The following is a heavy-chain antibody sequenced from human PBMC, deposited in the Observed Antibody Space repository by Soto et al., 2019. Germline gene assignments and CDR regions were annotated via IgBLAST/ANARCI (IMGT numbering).Heavy chain of an antibody. J-gene: IGHJ5*02. CDR2: INHSGST. V-gene: IGHV4-34*01. CDR3: ARGLGIAARQRWFDP. D-gene: IGHD6-6*01. CDR1: GGSFSGYY. Sequence: SETLSLTCAVYGGSFSGYYWSWIRQPPGKGLEWIGEINHSGSTNYNPSLKSRVTISVDTSKNQFSLKLSSVTTAGTAVYYCARGLGIAARQRWFDPWGQGTLVTVSS.